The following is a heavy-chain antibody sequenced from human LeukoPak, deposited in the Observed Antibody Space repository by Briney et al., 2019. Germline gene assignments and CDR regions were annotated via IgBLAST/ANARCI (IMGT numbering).Heavy chain of an antibody. V-gene: IGHV2-5*02. CDR1: GFSLSTSGVG. J-gene: IGHJ4*02. Sequence: SGPTLVNPTQTLTLTCTFSGFSLSTSGVGVGWIRQPPGKALEWLALIYWDDDKRYRPSLKTRLTITKDTSKNQVVLTMTHMDPVDTATYYCAHRSAACGGNSGYYFDYWGQGTLVTVSS. CDR3: AHRSAACGGNSGYYFDY. CDR2: IYWDDDK. D-gene: IGHD4-23*01.